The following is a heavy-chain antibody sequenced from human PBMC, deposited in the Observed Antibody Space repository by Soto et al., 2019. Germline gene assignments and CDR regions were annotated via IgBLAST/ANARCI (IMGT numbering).Heavy chain of an antibody. CDR1: GYSFTSYW. J-gene: IGHJ5*02. Sequence: GESLKISCKGSGYSFTSYWIGWVRQMPGKGLEWMGIIYPGDSDTRYSPSFQGQVTISADKSISTAYLQWSSLKASDTAMYYCARVRALYCSGGSCYDAPYNWFDPWGQGTLVTVSS. V-gene: IGHV5-51*01. CDR2: IYPGDSDT. CDR3: ARVRALYCSGGSCYDAPYNWFDP. D-gene: IGHD2-15*01.